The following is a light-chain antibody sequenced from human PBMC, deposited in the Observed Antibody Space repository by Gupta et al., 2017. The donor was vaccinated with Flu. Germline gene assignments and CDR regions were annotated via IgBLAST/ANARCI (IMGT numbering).Light chain of an antibody. CDR2: AGS. J-gene: IGKJ1*01. CDR1: QYIEKD. V-gene: IGKV3D-15*01. CDR3: QQDHLWPGT. Sequence: PGTVSVSSGKRMSLSCRASQYIEKDLVWYQRRPGQAPRLLIYAGSTRATGVPDSFSGRGSGTEFTLTVSSLQSDDFGFYYCQQDHLWPGTFGEGTKVEI.